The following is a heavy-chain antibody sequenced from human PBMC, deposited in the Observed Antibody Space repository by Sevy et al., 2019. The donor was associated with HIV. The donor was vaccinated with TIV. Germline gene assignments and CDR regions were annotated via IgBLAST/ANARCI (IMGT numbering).Heavy chain of an antibody. CDR2: MYHRGTP. CDR3: AAAAGTDILGYYFGS. J-gene: IGHJ4*02. D-gene: IGHD6-25*01. CDR1: GDSIISSHW. Sequence: SETLSLTCTVSGDSIISSHWWSWFRQTPGKGLEWIGDMYHRGTPNYNPSLKTRVIISVDKSKNQFFLKLTSVTAADTAVYYCAAAAGTDILGYYFGSWGQGSSVTVSS. V-gene: IGHV4-4*02.